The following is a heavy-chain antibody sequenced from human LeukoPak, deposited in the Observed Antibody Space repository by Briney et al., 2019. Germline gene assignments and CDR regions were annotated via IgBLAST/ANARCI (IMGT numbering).Heavy chain of an antibody. CDR3: ARVHYYDSSGYSYFDY. J-gene: IGHJ4*02. Sequence: SETLSLTCTVSGGSISSYYWSWIRQPPGKGLEWIGYIYYSGSTNYNPSLKSRVTMSVDTSKNQFSLKLSSVTAADTAVYYCARVHYYDSSGYSYFDYWGQGTLVTVSS. CDR1: GGSISSYY. V-gene: IGHV4-59*08. D-gene: IGHD3-22*01. CDR2: IYYSGST.